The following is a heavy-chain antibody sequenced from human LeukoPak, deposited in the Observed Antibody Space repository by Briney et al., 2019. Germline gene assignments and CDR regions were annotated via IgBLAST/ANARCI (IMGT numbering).Heavy chain of an antibody. CDR3: ATLGYSGYDLRWFDH. D-gene: IGHD5-12*01. CDR2: INSDGSST. J-gene: IGHJ5*02. V-gene: IGHV3-74*01. Sequence: GGSLRPSCAASGFTFSSYWMQWVRHAPGKGRVWVSRINSDGSSTSYADSVKGRFTISRDNAKNTLYLQMNSLRAEDTAVYYCATLGYSGYDLRWFDHWGQGTLVTVSS. CDR1: GFTFSSYW.